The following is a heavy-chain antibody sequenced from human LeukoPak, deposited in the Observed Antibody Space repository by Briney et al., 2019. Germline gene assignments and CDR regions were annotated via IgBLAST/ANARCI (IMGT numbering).Heavy chain of an antibody. CDR1: GYTFTGYY. Sequence: ASVKVSCKASGYTFTGYYMHWVRQAPGQGLEWMGWINPNSGGTNYAQKFQGRVTMTRDTSISTAYMELSRLRSDDTAVYYCARVQWGYSSSSPFDYWGQGTLVTVSS. J-gene: IGHJ4*02. CDR3: ARVQWGYSSSSPFDY. CDR2: INPNSGGT. D-gene: IGHD6-13*01. V-gene: IGHV1-2*02.